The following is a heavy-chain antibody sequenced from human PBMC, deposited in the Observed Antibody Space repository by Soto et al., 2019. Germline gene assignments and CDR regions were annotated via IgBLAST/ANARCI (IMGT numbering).Heavy chain of an antibody. CDR2: IDPAESDS. CDR3: ARLGHDYSNSGMDV. J-gene: IGHJ6*02. Sequence: PGESLKISCKASGYSFTTYLISWVRQMPGKGLEYMGKIDPAESDSNYSPSFQGHVTISVDKSISTAYLQWSSLKASDTATYYCARLGHDYSNSGMDVWGQGTTVTVAS. D-gene: IGHD4-4*01. CDR1: GYSFTTYL. V-gene: IGHV5-10-1*01.